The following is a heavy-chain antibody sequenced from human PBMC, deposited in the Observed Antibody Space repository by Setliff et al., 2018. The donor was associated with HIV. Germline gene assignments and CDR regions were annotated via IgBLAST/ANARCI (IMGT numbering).Heavy chain of an antibody. CDR3: ATGRGAAASNAFDI. J-gene: IGHJ3*02. CDR1: GYTFTDYY. V-gene: IGHV1-69-2*01. Sequence: ASVKVSCKASGYTFTDYYMHWVQQAPGKGLEWMGRVDPEDGETIDAEKFQGRVTITADTSTDTAYMELSSLRSEDTAVYYCATGRGAAASNAFDIWGQGTMVTVSS. CDR2: VDPEDGET. D-gene: IGHD6-13*01.